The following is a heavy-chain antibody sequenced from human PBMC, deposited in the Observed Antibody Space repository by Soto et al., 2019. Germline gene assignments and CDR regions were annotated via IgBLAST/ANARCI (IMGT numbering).Heavy chain of an antibody. J-gene: IGHJ4*02. Sequence: QVQLVESGGGVVQPGRSLRLSCAASGFTFSSYGMHWVRQAPGKGLEWVAVIWYDGSNKYYADSVKGRFTISRDNSKNTLYRQMNSLRAEDTAVYYCARDPDYYDSSGQYDYWGQGTLVTVSS. CDR1: GFTFSSYG. V-gene: IGHV3-33*01. CDR2: IWYDGSNK. D-gene: IGHD3-22*01. CDR3: ARDPDYYDSSGQYDY.